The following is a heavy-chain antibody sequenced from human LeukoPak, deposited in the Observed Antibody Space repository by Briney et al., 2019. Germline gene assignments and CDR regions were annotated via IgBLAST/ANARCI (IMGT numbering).Heavy chain of an antibody. CDR1: GFTFSSYG. CDR2: IWYDGSNK. D-gene: IGHD3-22*01. CDR3: AKDAHYDSSGYYFDY. Sequence: GGSLRLSCAASGFTFSSYGMRWVRQAPGKGLEWVAVIWYDGSNKYYADSVKGRFTISRDNSKNTLYLQMNSLRAEDTAVYYCAKDAHYDSSGYYFDYWGQGTLVTVSS. J-gene: IGHJ4*02. V-gene: IGHV3-33*06.